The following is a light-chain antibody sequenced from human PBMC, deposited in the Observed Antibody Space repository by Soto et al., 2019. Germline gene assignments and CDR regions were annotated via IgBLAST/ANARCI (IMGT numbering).Light chain of an antibody. V-gene: IGLV1-40*01. CDR3: QSYDSSLSAVL. CDR1: SSNIGAGYD. Sequence: QLVLTQPPSVSGAPGQRVTISCTGSSSNIGAGYDVHWYQQLPGTAPKLLIYGNSNRPSGVPDRFSGSKSGTSAALAITGLQAEDEADYYCQSYDSSLSAVLFGGGTKLTVL. CDR2: GNS. J-gene: IGLJ2*01.